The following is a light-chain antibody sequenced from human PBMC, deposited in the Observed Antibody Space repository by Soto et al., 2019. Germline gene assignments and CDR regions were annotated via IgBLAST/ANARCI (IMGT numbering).Light chain of an antibody. J-gene: IGKJ5*01. CDR2: DAS. CDR3: QQRSNWPPA. Sequence: EIVLTRSPATLSLSPVERATLSFRSSQSVSSYLAWYQQKPGQAPRLLIYDASNRATGIPARFSGSGSGTDFTLTISSLEPEDFAVYYCQQRSNWPPAFGQGTRLEIK. CDR1: QSVSSY. V-gene: IGKV3-11*01.